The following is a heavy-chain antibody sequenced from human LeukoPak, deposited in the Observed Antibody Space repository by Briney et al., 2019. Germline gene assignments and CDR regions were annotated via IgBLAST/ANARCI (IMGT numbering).Heavy chain of an antibody. Sequence: GGSLRLSCAASGFIFSSYGMHWVRQAPGKGLEWVAFIRYDGSNKYYADSVKGRFTISRDNAKNSLYLQMNSLRAEDTAVYYCASRPTYYYDSSGYWGWGQGTLVTVSS. CDR2: IRYDGSNK. CDR3: ASRPTYYYDSSGYWG. V-gene: IGHV3-30*02. CDR1: GFIFSSYG. D-gene: IGHD3-22*01. J-gene: IGHJ4*02.